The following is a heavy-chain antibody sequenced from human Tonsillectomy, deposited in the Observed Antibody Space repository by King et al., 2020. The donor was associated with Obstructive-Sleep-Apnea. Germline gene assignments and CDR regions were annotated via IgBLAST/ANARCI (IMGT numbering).Heavy chain of an antibody. D-gene: IGHD3-3*01. CDR2: IYYSGCT. CDR3: ARGFLEWSSFDY. CDR1: GGSISSSSYY. Sequence: QLQESGPGLVKPSETLSLTCTVSGGSISSSSYYWCWIRQPPGKGLEWIGSIYYSGCTYHNPSLKSRVTISVDTSKNQFSLKLSSVTAADTAVYYCARGFLEWSSFDYWGQGTLVTVSS. V-gene: IGHV4-39*07. J-gene: IGHJ4*02.